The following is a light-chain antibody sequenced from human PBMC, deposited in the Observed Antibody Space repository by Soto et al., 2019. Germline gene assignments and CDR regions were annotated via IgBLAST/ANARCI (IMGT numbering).Light chain of an antibody. CDR1: QNISVW. Sequence: DIQMTQSPSTLSASVGDGVTITCRASQNISVWLAWYQQRPGKAPKFLIYDASSLETGVPSRFSGSGSGTEFTLTIHSLQPDDFATYSCQQYDSSSPTFGQGTKLEIK. CDR2: DAS. V-gene: IGKV1-5*01. J-gene: IGKJ2*01. CDR3: QQYDSSSPT.